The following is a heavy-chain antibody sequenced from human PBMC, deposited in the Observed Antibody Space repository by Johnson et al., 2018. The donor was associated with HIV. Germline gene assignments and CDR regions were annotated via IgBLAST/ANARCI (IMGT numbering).Heavy chain of an antibody. V-gene: IGHV3-33*01. D-gene: IGHD2-21*01. CDR1: GVSFSDYA. J-gene: IGHJ3*02. Sequence: VQLMESGGGVVQSGMSLRLSCAASGVSFSDYAMHWVRQAPGKGLEWVAVIWFDGSKKYYTDSVKGRFTISRDNAKNSLYLQMNSLRAEDTAVYYCARDRLLWWSAYQDAFDIWGQGTMVTVSS. CDR3: ARDRLLWWSAYQDAFDI. CDR2: IWFDGSKK.